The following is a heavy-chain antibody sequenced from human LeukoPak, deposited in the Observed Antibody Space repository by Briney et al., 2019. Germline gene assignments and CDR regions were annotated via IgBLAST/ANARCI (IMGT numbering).Heavy chain of an antibody. CDR2: IYTSGST. CDR3: AREQGGIHYSGNLGYYYYMDV. J-gene: IGHJ6*03. Sequence: PSETLSLTCTVSGGSISSGGYYWSWIRQPAGKGLEWIGRIYTSGSTNYNPSLKSRVTMSVDTSKNQFSLKLTSVTAADTVVYYCAREQGGIHYSGNLGYYYYMDVWGKGTTVTVSS. D-gene: IGHD1-26*01. V-gene: IGHV4-61*02. CDR1: GGSISSGGYY.